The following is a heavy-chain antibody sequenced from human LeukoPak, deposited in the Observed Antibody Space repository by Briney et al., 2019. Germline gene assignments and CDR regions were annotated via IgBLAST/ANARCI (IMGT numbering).Heavy chain of an antibody. V-gene: IGHV3-30-3*01. CDR3: AREVGMTDY. CDR2: ISSDESGK. Sequence: GGSLRLSCAASGFTFSSFAMHWVRQAPGKGLDWVAIISSDESGKYYADSVKGRFTISRDNPKNTLYLQMNSLRPEDTAVYYCAREVGMTDYWGQGTLVTVSS. J-gene: IGHJ4*02. CDR1: GFTFSSFA.